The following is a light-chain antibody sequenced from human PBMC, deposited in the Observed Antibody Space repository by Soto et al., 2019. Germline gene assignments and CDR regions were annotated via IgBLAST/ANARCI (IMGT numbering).Light chain of an antibody. CDR2: DAS. J-gene: IGKJ5*01. CDR3: QQRSNWPPIT. CDR1: QSVSTY. V-gene: IGKV3-11*01. Sequence: EIVLTQSPATLSLSLGERATLSCRASQSVSTYLAWYQQKPGQAPRLVIYDASNRATGIPARFSGSGSGTDFTLTISSLEPEDFAVYYCQQRSNWPPITFGQGTRLETK.